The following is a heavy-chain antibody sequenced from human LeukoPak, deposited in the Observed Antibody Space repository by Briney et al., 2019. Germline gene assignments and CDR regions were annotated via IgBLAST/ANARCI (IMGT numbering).Heavy chain of an antibody. Sequence: ASVKVSCKASGYTFTTYGITWVRQAPGQGLEWMGGISPYNGDTHYAQKFQDRVTMTTDTSTSTAYMDLRSLGFDDTAVYYCARDKAFLGYYDTSGYFQQWFDSWGQGTLVTVSS. CDR3: ARDKAFLGYYDTSGYFQQWFDS. D-gene: IGHD3-22*01. CDR1: GYTFTTYG. J-gene: IGHJ5*01. V-gene: IGHV1-18*04. CDR2: ISPYNGDT.